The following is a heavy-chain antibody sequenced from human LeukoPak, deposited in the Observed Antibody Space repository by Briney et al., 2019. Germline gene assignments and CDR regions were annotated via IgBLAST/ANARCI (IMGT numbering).Heavy chain of an antibody. D-gene: IGHD3-22*01. J-gene: IGHJ6*03. CDR2: INPNSGGT. CDR3: ARVSDYYDSSGYYYYYMDV. CDR1: GYTFTGYY. Sequence: ASVKVSCKASGYTFTGYYMHWVRQAPGQGLEWMGWINPNSGGTNYAQKFQGRVTMTRDTSISTAYMELSRLRSDDTAVYYCARVSDYYDSSGYYYYYMDVWGKGTTVTVS. V-gene: IGHV1-2*02.